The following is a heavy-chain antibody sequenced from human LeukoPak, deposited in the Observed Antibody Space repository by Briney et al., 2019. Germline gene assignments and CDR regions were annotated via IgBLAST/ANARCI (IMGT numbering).Heavy chain of an antibody. CDR3: AKPKPTEQYCSGGSCYYFDY. CDR2: ISGSGGST. Sequence: GGSLRLSCAASGFTFSSYAMSWVRQAPGKGLEWVSAISGSGGSTYYADSVKGWFTISRDNSKNTLYLQMNSLRAEDTAVYYCAKPKPTEQYCSGGSCYYFDYWGQGTLVTVSS. V-gene: IGHV3-23*01. D-gene: IGHD2-15*01. CDR1: GFTFSSYA. J-gene: IGHJ4*02.